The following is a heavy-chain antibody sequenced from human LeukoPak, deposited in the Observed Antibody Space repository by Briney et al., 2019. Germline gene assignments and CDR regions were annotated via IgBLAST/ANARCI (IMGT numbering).Heavy chain of an antibody. CDR3: ATLMAHLDY. V-gene: IGHV1-2*02. CDR2: INPNSGDT. J-gene: IGHJ4*02. Sequence: ASVKVSCKAFGYTFTDYHMHWVRQAPGQGLEWMGWINPNSGDTNYAQKFQGRVTMTRDTTISTAYMELSRLRSDDTAVFYCATLMAHLDYWGQGTLVTASS. CDR1: GYTFTDYH. D-gene: IGHD2-8*01.